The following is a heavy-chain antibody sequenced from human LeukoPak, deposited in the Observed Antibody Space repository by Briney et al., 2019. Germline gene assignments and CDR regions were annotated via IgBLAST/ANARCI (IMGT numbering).Heavy chain of an antibody. V-gene: IGHV3-30-3*01. D-gene: IGHD3-22*01. CDR1: GFTFSSYA. J-gene: IGHJ5*02. CDR3: ARVIYYDSSGYPFDP. CDR2: ISYDGSNK. Sequence: GGSLRLSCAASGFTFSSYAMHWVRQAPGKGLEWVAVISYDGSNKYYADSVKGRFTISRDNSKNTLYLQMNSLRAEDTAVYYCARVIYYDSSGYPFDPWGQGTLVTVSS.